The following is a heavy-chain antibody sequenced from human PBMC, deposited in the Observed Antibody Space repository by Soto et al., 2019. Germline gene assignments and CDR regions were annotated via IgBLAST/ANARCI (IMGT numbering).Heavy chain of an antibody. Sequence: PGGSLRLSCAASGLTFTDAWMIWVRQAPGKGLEWVGRVKRRTSGGTTDYGASVRVRFTISRDDSTTTRKLQMYSPSTEYTAVYYCTIGDSDSSSCHGDHAFDIWGQGTTVTVSS. J-gene: IGHJ3*02. CDR1: GLTFTDAW. CDR2: VKRRTSGGTT. CDR3: TIGDSDSSSCHGDHAFDI. D-gene: IGHD3-22*01. V-gene: IGHV3-15*01.